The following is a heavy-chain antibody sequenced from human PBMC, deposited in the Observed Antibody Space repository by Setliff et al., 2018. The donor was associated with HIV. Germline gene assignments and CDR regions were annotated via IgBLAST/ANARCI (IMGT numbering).Heavy chain of an antibody. J-gene: IGHJ5*02. Sequence: SETLSLTCTVSGGSIRSSSYYWGWIRQPPGKGLEWIGSVYYSGSTNYNPSLKSRVTMSVDTSKKQFSLNVTSVTAADTAVYYCARGVGLVVVDTTRGWFDPWGQGTLVTVSS. D-gene: IGHD2-15*01. V-gene: IGHV4-39*07. CDR1: GGSIRSSSYY. CDR3: ARGVGLVVVDTTRGWFDP. CDR2: VYYSGST.